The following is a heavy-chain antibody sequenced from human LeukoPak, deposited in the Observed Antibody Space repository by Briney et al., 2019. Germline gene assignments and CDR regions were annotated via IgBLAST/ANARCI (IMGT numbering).Heavy chain of an antibody. CDR1: GGSISSYY. Sequence: PSETLSLTCTVSGGSISSYYWSWIRQPPGKGLEWIGYIYYSGSTNYNPSLKSRVTISVDTSKNQFSLKLSSVTAADTAVYYCASRDGYNLKDAFDIWGQGTMVTVSS. D-gene: IGHD5-24*01. CDR3: ASRDGYNLKDAFDI. V-gene: IGHV4-59*01. J-gene: IGHJ3*02. CDR2: IYYSGST.